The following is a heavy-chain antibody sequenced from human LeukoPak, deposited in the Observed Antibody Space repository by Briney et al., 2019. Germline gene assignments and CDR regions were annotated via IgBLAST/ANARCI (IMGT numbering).Heavy chain of an antibody. CDR2: ISSSSSYI. CDR3: ARDKGITGRADS. D-gene: IGHD1-20*01. J-gene: IGHJ4*02. CDR1: GFTFSSYS. Sequence: PGGSLRLSCAASGFTFSSYSMNWVRQAPGKGLEWVSSISSSSSYIYYADSVKGRFTISRDNAKNSLYLQMNSLRAEDTAVYYCARDKGITGRADSWGQGTLVTVSS. V-gene: IGHV3-21*01.